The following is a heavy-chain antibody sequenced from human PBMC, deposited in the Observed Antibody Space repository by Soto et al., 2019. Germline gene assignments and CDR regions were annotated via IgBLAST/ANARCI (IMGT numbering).Heavy chain of an antibody. CDR3: ARSSGGAVDY. D-gene: IGHD2-15*01. CDR2: ISGYGGST. CDR1: GFTFSNYA. J-gene: IGHJ4*02. Sequence: SLRLSCAASGFTFSNYAMSWVRQAPGKGLEWVSAISGYGGSTYYADSVKGRFTISRDNSKNTLYLQMNSLRAEDTAMYYCARSSGGAVDYWGQGTLVTVSS. V-gene: IGHV3-23*01.